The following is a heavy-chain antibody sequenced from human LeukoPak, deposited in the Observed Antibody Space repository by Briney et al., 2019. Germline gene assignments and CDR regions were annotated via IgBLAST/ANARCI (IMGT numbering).Heavy chain of an antibody. V-gene: IGHV4-59*08. Sequence: SETLSLTCTVSGGSISSYYWSWIRQPPGKGLEWIGYISYSGSTSYNCSLKSRVTISVDTSKNQFSLKLTSVTAADTAVYYCARHSLHSNYATGGIDYWGQGTLVTVSS. D-gene: IGHD4-11*01. CDR2: ISYSGST. CDR1: GGSISSYY. CDR3: ARHSLHSNYATGGIDY. J-gene: IGHJ4*02.